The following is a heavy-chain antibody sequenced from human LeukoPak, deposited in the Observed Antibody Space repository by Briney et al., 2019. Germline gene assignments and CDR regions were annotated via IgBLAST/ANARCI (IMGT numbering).Heavy chain of an antibody. V-gene: IGHV3-30-3*01. CDR1: GFTLRSYA. CDR3: GRDRGPVTTPEESGFDI. D-gene: IGHD4-11*01. J-gene: IGHJ3*02. Sequence: GGSLRLSCAVSGFTLRSYAIHWVRQAQGKGLEWVAFISYDAAVKYYADSVRGRFTISRDNAKNSLYLQMNSLRAEDTSVYYCGRDRGPVTTPEESGFDIWGQGTMVTVSS. CDR2: ISYDAAVK.